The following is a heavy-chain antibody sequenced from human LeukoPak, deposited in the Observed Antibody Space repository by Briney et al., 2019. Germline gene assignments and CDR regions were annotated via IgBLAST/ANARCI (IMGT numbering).Heavy chain of an antibody. CDR1: GFTFDDYG. CDR2: TNWNGGST. Sequence: GGSLRLPCAASGFTFDDYGMSWVRQAPGKGLEWVSGTNWNGGSTGYADSVKGRFTISRDNAKNSLYLQMNSLRAEDTALYYCARSYNWNYGTSWYWGQGTLVTVSS. CDR3: ARSYNWNYGTSWY. D-gene: IGHD1-7*01. V-gene: IGHV3-20*04. J-gene: IGHJ4*02.